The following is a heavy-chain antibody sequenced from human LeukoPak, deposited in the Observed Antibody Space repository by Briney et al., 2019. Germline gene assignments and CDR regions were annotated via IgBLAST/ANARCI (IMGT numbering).Heavy chain of an antibody. CDR1: GYTFTSYG. CDR2: ISAYNGNT. D-gene: IGHD5-18*01. J-gene: IGHJ6*02. Sequence: GASVKVSCKASGYTFTSYGISWVRQAPGQGLEWMGWISAYNGNTNYAQKLQGRVTMTTDTSTSTAYMELRSLRSDDTAMYYCARRGYPYYYYGMDVWGQGTTVTVSS. CDR3: ARRGYPYYYYGMDV. V-gene: IGHV1-18*01.